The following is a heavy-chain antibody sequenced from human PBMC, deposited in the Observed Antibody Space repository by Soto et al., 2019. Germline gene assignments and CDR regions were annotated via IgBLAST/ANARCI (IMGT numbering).Heavy chain of an antibody. J-gene: IGHJ3*01. CDR3: AKRFFGSGSPPGALDV. Sequence: EVQLLESGGGLVQPGGSLRLSCAASGFTFSNYAMSWVRQAPGKGPEWVSFISSSGNGTYYADSVKGRFTISRDNSKNSVYVQMNNLRAEDTVMYYCAKRFFGSGSPPGALDVWGQGTMVTVSS. CDR1: GFTFSNYA. CDR2: ISSSGNGT. D-gene: IGHD3-10*01. V-gene: IGHV3-23*01.